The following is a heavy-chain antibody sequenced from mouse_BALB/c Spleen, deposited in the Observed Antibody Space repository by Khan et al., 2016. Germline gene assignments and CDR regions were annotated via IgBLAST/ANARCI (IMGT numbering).Heavy chain of an antibody. CDR1: GYTFTNYG. J-gene: IGHJ3*01. V-gene: IGHV9-3*02. D-gene: IGHD1-1*01. Sequence: QIQLVQSGPELKKPGETVKISCKASGYTFTNYGMNWVKQAPGKGLKWMGWINTNTGEPTYAEEFKGRFTFSLATSARPAYLQINIIKNKNTATSFCAEDYYGSTWFAYWGQGTLVTVSA. CDR2: INTNTGEP. CDR3: AEDYYGSTWFAY.